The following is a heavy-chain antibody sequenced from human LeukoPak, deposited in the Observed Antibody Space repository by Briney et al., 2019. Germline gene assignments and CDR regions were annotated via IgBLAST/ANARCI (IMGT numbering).Heavy chain of an antibody. CDR1: GFTFSSYS. CDR2: ISSSSSTI. Sequence: PGGSLRLSCAASGFTFSSYSMNWVRQAPGKGLEWVSYISSSSSTIYYADSVKGRFTISRDNAKNSLYLQMNSLRAEDTAVYYCAREARGTDAYAFDIWGQGTMVTVSS. CDR3: AREARGTDAYAFDI. V-gene: IGHV3-48*04. D-gene: IGHD1-1*01. J-gene: IGHJ3*02.